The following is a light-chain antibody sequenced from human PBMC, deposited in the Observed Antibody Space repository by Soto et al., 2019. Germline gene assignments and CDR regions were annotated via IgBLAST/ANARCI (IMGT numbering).Light chain of an antibody. CDR3: SSYSGSDNFVV. J-gene: IGLJ2*01. CDR1: SSVVGGYNL. V-gene: IGLV2-8*01. CDR2: EVI. Sequence: QSVLTQPPSASGSPGQSVTISCAGTSSVVGGYNLVSWYQQHPGKAPKLMIYEVIKRPSGVPDRFSGSKSGNTASLTVSGLHAEDEADYYCSSYSGSDNFVVFGGGTKLTVL.